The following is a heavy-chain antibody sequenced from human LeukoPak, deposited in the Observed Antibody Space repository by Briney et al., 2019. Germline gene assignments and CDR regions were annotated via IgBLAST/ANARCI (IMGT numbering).Heavy chain of an antibody. V-gene: IGHV3-9*01. Sequence: PGGSLRLSCAASGFTFDDYAMHWVRQAPGKGLEWVSGISWNSGSIGYADSVKGRFTISRDNAKNSLYLQMSSLRAEDTAVYYCARDNIVGKYYDFWSGYSRPIYYFDYWGQGTLVTVSS. CDR2: ISWNSGSI. J-gene: IGHJ4*02. CDR1: GFTFDDYA. CDR3: ARDNIVGKYYDFWSGYSRPIYYFDY. D-gene: IGHD3-3*01.